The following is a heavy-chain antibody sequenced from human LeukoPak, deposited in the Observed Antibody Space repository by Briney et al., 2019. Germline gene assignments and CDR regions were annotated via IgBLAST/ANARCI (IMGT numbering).Heavy chain of an antibody. CDR3: ARGLKVGREWFYYLDV. V-gene: IGHV3-21*01. CDR2: ISVSSTYI. D-gene: IGHD3-9*01. J-gene: IGHJ6*03. Sequence: GGSLRLSCAASGFTFSSYAMSWVRQAPGKGLEWVSSISVSSTYIYYADSVKGRFTISRDDAKNLLYLEVNSLRAEDTAVYYCARGLKVGREWFYYLDVWGKGTTVTVSS. CDR1: GFTFSSYA.